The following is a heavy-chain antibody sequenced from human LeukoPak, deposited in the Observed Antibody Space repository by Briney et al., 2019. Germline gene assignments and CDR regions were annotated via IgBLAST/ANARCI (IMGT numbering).Heavy chain of an antibody. V-gene: IGHV3-30*02. CDR3: AKGPSGYSSGDNWFDP. Sequence: GGSLRLSCTVSGFTVSSYGMHWVRQAPGKGLEWVAFIRYDGSNKYYADSVKGRFTISRDNSKNTLYLQMNSLRAEDTAVYYCAKGPSGYSSGDNWFDPWGQGTLVTGSS. J-gene: IGHJ5*02. CDR2: IRYDGSNK. D-gene: IGHD6-19*01. CDR1: GFTVSSYG.